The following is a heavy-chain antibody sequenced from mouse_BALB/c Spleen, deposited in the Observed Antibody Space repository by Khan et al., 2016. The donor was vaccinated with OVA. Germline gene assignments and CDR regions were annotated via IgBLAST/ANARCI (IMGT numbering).Heavy chain of an antibody. J-gene: IGHJ2*01. Sequence: EVQLQESGAELVKPGASVKLSCTASGFNIKDTYMHWVKQRPEQGLEWIGRIDPANGNTKYDPKFQGKATITADTSSNTAYLQLSSLTSEGTAVYYCATYFVGSSRYFDYWGQGTTLTVSS. D-gene: IGHD1-1*01. V-gene: IGHV14-3*02. CDR3: ATYFVGSSRYFDY. CDR1: GFNIKDTY. CDR2: IDPANGNT.